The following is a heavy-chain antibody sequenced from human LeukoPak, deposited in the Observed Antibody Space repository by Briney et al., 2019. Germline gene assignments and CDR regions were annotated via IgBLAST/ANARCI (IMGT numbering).Heavy chain of an antibody. CDR3: ARGGDSSSWHAWFDP. D-gene: IGHD6-13*01. V-gene: IGHV4-61*05. CDR2: VYYSGST. Sequence: SETLSLTCTVSGGSISSSSYYWGWIRQPPGKGLEWIGYVYYSGSTNYNPSLKSRVTISVDTSKSQFSLRLSSVTAADTAVYYCARGGDSSSWHAWFDPWGQGTLVTVSS. CDR1: GGSISSSSYY. J-gene: IGHJ5*02.